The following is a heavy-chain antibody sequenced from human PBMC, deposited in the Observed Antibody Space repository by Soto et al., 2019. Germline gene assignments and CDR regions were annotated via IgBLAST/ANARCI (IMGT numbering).Heavy chain of an antibody. J-gene: IGHJ4*02. CDR1: GGSISSGDYY. Sequence: PSETRSLTCTVSGGSISSGDYYWSWIRQPPGKGLEWIGYIYYSGSTYYNPSLKSRVTISVDTSKNQFSLKLSSVTAADTAVYYCARCPSENYFSFYFDYWGQGTLVTVSS. D-gene: IGHD1-7*01. V-gene: IGHV4-30-4*01. CDR2: IYYSGST. CDR3: ARCPSENYFSFYFDY.